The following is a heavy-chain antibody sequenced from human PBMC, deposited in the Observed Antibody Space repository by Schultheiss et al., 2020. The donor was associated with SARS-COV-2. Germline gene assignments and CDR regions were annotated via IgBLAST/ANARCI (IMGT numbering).Heavy chain of an antibody. Sequence: GGSLRLSCAGSEFTFNTYAMAWVRQLSGGGLQWVSSISATGDIRYYADSVKVRFTISRYNSKNTLFLQMNRLRVEDTALYYCATDDNIGWFRPYGLDVWGQGTTVTVAS. CDR1: EFTFNTYA. CDR2: ISATGDIR. CDR3: ATDDNIGWFRPYGLDV. V-gene: IGHV3-23*01. D-gene: IGHD6-19*01. J-gene: IGHJ6*02.